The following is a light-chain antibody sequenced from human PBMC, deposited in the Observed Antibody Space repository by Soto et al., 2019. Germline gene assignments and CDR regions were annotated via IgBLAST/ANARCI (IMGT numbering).Light chain of an antibody. CDR2: WAS. CDR1: QSVLYNSNNKSY. Sequence: DIVMTQSPESLAVSLGERATINCKSSQSVLYNSNNKSYLAWYQQKPGQPPKLLIYWASTRESGVPDRFSGSGSGTDFTLTISSLQAEDVAVYYCQQYYSTPWTFGQGTKVEIK. J-gene: IGKJ1*01. CDR3: QQYYSTPWT. V-gene: IGKV4-1*01.